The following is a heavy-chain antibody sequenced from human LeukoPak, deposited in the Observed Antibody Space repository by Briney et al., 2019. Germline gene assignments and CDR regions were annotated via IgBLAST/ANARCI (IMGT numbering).Heavy chain of an antibody. CDR2: IRYDGSNK. CDR1: GFTFSSYG. CDR3: AKEWGEYCSGGSCYPIDY. D-gene: IGHD2-15*01. V-gene: IGHV3-30*02. J-gene: IGHJ4*02. Sequence: PGGSLRLSCAASGFTFSSYGMHWVRQAPGKGLEWVAFIRYDGSNKYYADSVKGRSTISRDNSKNTLYLQMNSLRAEDTAVYYCAKEWGEYCSGGSCYPIDYWGQGTLVTVSS.